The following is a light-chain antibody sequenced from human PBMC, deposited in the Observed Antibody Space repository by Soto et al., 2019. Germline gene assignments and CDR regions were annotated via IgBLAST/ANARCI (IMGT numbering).Light chain of an antibody. Sequence: EIVMTQSPATLSVSPGERATLSCRASQSVSSNLAWYQQKPGQAPRLLIYGASTRATGIPARFSGSGSGTEFTLTISSLQSEDFAVYYCQQYNNRWNTFGQGTRLEIK. CDR2: GAS. CDR3: QQYNNRWNT. CDR1: QSVSSN. J-gene: IGKJ5*01. V-gene: IGKV3-15*01.